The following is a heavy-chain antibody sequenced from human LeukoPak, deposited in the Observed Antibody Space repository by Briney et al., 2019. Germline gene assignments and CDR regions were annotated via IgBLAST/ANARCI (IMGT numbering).Heavy chain of an antibody. D-gene: IGHD2-15*01. CDR2: IYTSGST. CDR1: GGSISSYH. Sequence: SETLSLTCTVSGGSISSYHWSWIRRPAGKGLEWIGRIYTSGSTNYNPSLKSRVTMTVDTSKNQFSLKLSSVTAADTAVYYCARDVNSVVVVAATGWFDPWGQGTLVTVSS. CDR3: ARDVNSVVVVAATGWFDP. V-gene: IGHV4-4*07. J-gene: IGHJ5*02.